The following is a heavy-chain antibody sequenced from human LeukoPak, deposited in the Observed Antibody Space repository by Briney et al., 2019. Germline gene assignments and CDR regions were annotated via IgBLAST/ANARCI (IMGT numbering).Heavy chain of an antibody. V-gene: IGHV3-33*08. CDR2: IWYDGSNK. Sequence: GGSLRLSCAASGFTFSSYWMSWVRQAPGKGLEWVAVIWYDGSNKYYADSVKGRFTISRDNSKNTLYLQMNSLRAEDTAVYYCARDGIVGSPLFKFDYWGQGTLVTVSS. CDR3: ARDGIVGSPLFKFDY. D-gene: IGHD1-26*01. CDR1: GFTFSSYW. J-gene: IGHJ4*02.